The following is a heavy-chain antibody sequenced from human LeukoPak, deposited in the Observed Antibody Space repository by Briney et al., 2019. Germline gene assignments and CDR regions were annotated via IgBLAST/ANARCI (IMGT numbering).Heavy chain of an antibody. CDR3: ARPPYGSGSYSLWFDP. CDR2: VNPNSGNT. V-gene: IGHV1-8*01. Sequence: GASVKVSCKASGYTFTSYDINWVRQATGQGLEWMGWVNPNSGNTGYAQKFQGRVTMTRNTSISTAYMELSSLRSEDTAVYYCARPPYGSGSYSLWFDPWGQGTLVTVSS. J-gene: IGHJ5*02. D-gene: IGHD3-10*01. CDR1: GYTFTSYD.